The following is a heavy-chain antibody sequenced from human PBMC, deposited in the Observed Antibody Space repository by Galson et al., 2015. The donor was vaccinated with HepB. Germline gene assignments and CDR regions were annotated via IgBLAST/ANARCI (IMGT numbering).Heavy chain of an antibody. CDR3: AKEWMRSGSYIQSFYHYGMPV. V-gene: IGHV3-30*18. J-gene: IGHJ6*02. CDR1: GFTVSSYG. CDR2: ISYDGDNN. Sequence: SLRLPCAASGFTVSSYGMHWGRQAPGNGLVWVAVISYDGDNNYYGDSVKGRFPISRDNSLNTLHLQMNSLRAEDSAVYYCAKEWMRSGSYIQSFYHYGMPVWGHGTTVTVSS. D-gene: IGHD1-26*01.